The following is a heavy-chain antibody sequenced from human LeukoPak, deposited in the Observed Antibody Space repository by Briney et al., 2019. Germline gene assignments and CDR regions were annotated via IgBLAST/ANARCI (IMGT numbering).Heavy chain of an antibody. V-gene: IGHV1-18*04. D-gene: IGHD2-15*01. CDR1: GCTFTSYG. CDR2: ISAYNGNT. CDR3: ARDYQILGYFSGGSCFPADY. Sequence: ASVQVSCKASGCTFTSYGINWVRRAPGQGLEWMGWISAYNGNTNYAQKLQGRVTMTTDTSTSTAYMELRSLRSDDTAVYYCARDYQILGYFSGGSCFPADYWGQGTLVTVSS. J-gene: IGHJ4*02.